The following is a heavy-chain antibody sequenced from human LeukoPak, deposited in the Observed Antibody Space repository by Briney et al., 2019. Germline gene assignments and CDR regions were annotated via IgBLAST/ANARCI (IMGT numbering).Heavy chain of an antibody. CDR2: IYYSGST. Sequence: KPSETLSLTCTVPGGSISSYYWSWIRQPPGKGLEWIGYIYYSGSTNYNPSLKSRVTISVDTSKNQFSLKLSSVTAADTAVYYCARDPMNRRFDYWGQGTLVTVSS. D-gene: IGHD3-22*01. J-gene: IGHJ4*02. V-gene: IGHV4-59*01. CDR1: GGSISSYY. CDR3: ARDPMNRRFDY.